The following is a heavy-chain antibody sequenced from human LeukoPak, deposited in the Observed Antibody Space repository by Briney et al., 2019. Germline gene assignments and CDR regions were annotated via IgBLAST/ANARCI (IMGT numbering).Heavy chain of an antibody. CDR2: IKQDGSEI. CDR1: GFTFSSHW. D-gene: IGHD6-19*01. V-gene: IGHV3-7*01. CDR3: ARDSYTSAIDY. Sequence: GGSLRLSCVASGFTFSSHWMSWVRQAPGKGLEWVAAIKQDGSEIYYVDSVKGRFTISRDNAKNSLYLQMSGLRAEDTAVFYCARDSYTSAIDYWGQGTLVTVSS. J-gene: IGHJ4*02.